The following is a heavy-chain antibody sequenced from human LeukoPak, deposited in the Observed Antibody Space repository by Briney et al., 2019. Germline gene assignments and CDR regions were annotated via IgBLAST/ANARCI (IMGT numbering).Heavy chain of an antibody. CDR3: AVTYYCDSSGYYAAFDI. D-gene: IGHD3-22*01. CDR2: IKQDGSEK. V-gene: IGHV3-7*01. CDR1: GFTFSSYW. Sequence: GGSLRLSCAASGFTFSSYWMSWVRQAPGKGLEWVANIKQDGSEKYYVDSVKGRFTISRDNAKNSLYLQMNSLRAEDTAVYYCAVTYYCDSSGYYAAFDIWGQGTMVTVSS. J-gene: IGHJ3*02.